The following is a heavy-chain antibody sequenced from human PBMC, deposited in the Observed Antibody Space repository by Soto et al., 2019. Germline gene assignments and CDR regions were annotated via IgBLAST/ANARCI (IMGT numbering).Heavy chain of an antibody. CDR1: GGFISSGYW. D-gene: IGHD3-10*01. J-gene: IGHJ4*02. CDR3: ARTNYGSGSDYNFDY. V-gene: IGHV4-4*02. CDR2: IHHSGSI. Sequence: QVQLQESGPGLVKPSGTLSLTCAVSGGFISSGYWWSWVRQSPGTGLEWIGEIHHSGSINYNPSLESRVTVSVDRSKNQFPLKLNSVTAADTAVYYCARTNYGSGSDYNFDYWGQGILVTVSS.